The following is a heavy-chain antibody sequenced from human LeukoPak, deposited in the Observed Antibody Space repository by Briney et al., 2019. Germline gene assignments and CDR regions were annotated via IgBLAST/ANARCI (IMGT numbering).Heavy chain of an antibody. CDR3: ARARFRDGMDV. V-gene: IGHV1-69*04. CDR1: GGTFSSYG. CDR2: IIPILNIA. D-gene: IGHD3-16*01. J-gene: IGHJ6*02. Sequence: EASVKVSCKASGGTFSSYGISWVRQAPGQGLGWMGRIIPILNIADYAQKFQGRLTFTADTSTSTAYMELSSLRSEDTALYFCARARFRDGMDVWGQGTTVTVSS.